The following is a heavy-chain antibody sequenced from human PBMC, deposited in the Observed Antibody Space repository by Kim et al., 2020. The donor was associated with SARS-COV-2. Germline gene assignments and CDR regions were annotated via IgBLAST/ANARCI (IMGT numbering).Heavy chain of an antibody. D-gene: IGHD3-9*01. V-gene: IGHV1-18*01. CDR3: AKTQAGLRYFGFDYYYYGMDV. CDR2: ISAYNGNT. J-gene: IGHJ6*02. Sequence: ASVKVSCKASGYTFTSYGISWVRQAPGQGLEWMGWISAYNGNTNYAQKLQGRVTMTTDTSTSTAYMELRSLRSDDTAVYYCAKTQAGLRYFGFDYYYYGMDVWGQGTTVTVSS. CDR1: GYTFTSYG.